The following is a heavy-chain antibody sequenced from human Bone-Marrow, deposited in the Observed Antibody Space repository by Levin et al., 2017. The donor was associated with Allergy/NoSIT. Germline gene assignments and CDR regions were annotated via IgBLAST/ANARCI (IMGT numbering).Heavy chain of an antibody. CDR2: IASSDSTT. Sequence: PGGSLRLSCAASGFSGFTFSRYYMSWIRQAPGKGLERVSHIASSDSTTYYADSVKGRFTISRDNAKNSLYLQMNSLRAEDTAVYYCAGANYYASSGHYAYWGQGTLVTVSS. CDR1: GFSGFTFSRYY. D-gene: IGHD3-22*01. J-gene: IGHJ4*02. CDR3: AGANYYASSGHYAY. V-gene: IGHV3-11*01.